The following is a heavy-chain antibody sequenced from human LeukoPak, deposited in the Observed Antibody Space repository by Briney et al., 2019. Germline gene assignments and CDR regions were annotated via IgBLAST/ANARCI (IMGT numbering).Heavy chain of an antibody. V-gene: IGHV5-51*01. CDR1: GYSFINYW. J-gene: IGHJ4*02. D-gene: IGHD3-10*01. CDR3: ARQSRDGSKTRGYYFDY. CDR2: IYPADSDT. Sequence: KPGESLKISCQVSGYSFINYWIGWVRQMPGKGLESMGIIYPADSDTTYSPSFQGQVTISADKPISTVYLQWSSLKASDTAMYYCARQSRDGSKTRGYYFDYWGQGTLVTVSS.